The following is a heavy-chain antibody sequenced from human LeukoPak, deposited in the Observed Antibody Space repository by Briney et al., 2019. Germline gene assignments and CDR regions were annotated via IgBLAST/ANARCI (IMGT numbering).Heavy chain of an antibody. CDR1: GFTFSSYG. V-gene: IGHV3-30*02. CDR2: TRYDGSNK. Sequence: PGGSLRLSCAASGFTFSSYGMHWVRQAPGKGLEWVAFTRYDGSNKYYADSVKGRFTISRDNSKNTLYLQMNSLRAEDTAVYYCVRDYDWALDYWGQGTLVTVSS. D-gene: IGHD3-9*01. CDR3: VRDYDWALDY. J-gene: IGHJ4*02.